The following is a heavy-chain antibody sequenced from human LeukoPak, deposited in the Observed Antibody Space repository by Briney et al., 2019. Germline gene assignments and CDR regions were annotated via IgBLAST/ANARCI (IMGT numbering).Heavy chain of an antibody. CDR2: IYTSGST. Sequence: SETLSLTCTVSGGSISSYYWSWIRQPAGKGLEWIGRIYTSGSTNYNPSLKSRVTMSVDTSKNQFSLKLSSVTAADTAVYYCARVPYLYCGGDCYYFDSWGRGILVTVSS. V-gene: IGHV4-4*07. CDR3: ARVPYLYCGGDCYYFDS. CDR1: GGSISSYY. J-gene: IGHJ4*02. D-gene: IGHD2-21*02.